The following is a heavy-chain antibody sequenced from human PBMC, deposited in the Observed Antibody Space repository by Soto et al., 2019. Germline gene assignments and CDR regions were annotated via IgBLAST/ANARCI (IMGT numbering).Heavy chain of an antibody. CDR3: AHTLPPWGGMDV. J-gene: IGHJ6*02. Sequence: QITLKESGPTLVKPTQTLTLTCTFSGFSLSTSGVGVGWSRQPPGKALECLALIYWDDDKRYSSSLKRRLTITKDTSKNQVVLTMTNMDPVDTATYYCAHTLPPWGGMDVWGQGTTVTVSS. CDR2: IYWDDDK. D-gene: IGHD7-27*01. CDR1: GFSLSTSGVG. V-gene: IGHV2-5*02.